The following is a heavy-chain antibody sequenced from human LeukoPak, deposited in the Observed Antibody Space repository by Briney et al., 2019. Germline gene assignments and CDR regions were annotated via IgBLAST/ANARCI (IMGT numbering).Heavy chain of an antibody. J-gene: IGHJ5*02. CDR3: VKGDSNGVNKEVWLDP. CDR2: LSYSGGT. V-gene: IGHV4-39*07. Sequence: KASETLSLTCSVSGGSISSRSYFWGWIRQPPGKGLEWIASLSYSGGTYYNRSLKSRVTMSVDTSKNQLSLKLNSMTAADTSVYYCVKGDSNGVNKEVWLDPWGQGTLVTVSS. CDR1: GGSISSRSYF. D-gene: IGHD3-22*01.